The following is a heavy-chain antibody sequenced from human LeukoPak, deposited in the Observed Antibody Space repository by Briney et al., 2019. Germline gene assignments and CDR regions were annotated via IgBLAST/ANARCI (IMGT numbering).Heavy chain of an antibody. CDR1: GYTFTSYG. D-gene: IGHD5-18*01. J-gene: IGHJ6*03. V-gene: IGHV1-18*01. CDR2: ISAYNGNT. CDR3: ARDLYRGYSYGYVDFYCYYYMDV. Sequence: GASVKVSCKASGYTFTSYGISWVRQAPGQGLEWMGWISAYNGNTNYAQKLQGRVTMTTDTSTSTAYMELRSLRSDDTAVYYCARDLYRGYSYGYVDFYCYYYMDVWGKGTTVTVSS.